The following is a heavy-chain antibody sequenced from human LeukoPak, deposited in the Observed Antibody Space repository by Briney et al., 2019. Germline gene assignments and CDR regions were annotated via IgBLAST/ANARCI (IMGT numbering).Heavy chain of an antibody. Sequence: GGSLRLSCATSGFTFSSYGMHWVRQAPGKGLEWVALIWYDGSNKYYADSVKGRFTISRDNSNNTLYLQMNSLRTEGTAVYYCARNNYGEYYFDYWGQGTLVTVSS. CDR1: GFTFSSYG. J-gene: IGHJ4*02. CDR2: IWYDGSNK. CDR3: ARNNYGEYYFDY. V-gene: IGHV3-33*01. D-gene: IGHD4-17*01.